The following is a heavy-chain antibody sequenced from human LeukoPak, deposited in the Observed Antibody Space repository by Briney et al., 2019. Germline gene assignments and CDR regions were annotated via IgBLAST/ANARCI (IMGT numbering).Heavy chain of an antibody. V-gene: IGHV3-74*01. CDR1: GFTFSSYW. Sequence: GGSLRLSCAASGFTFSSYWMHWVRQAPGKGLVWVSRINSDGSSTSYADSVKGRFTISRDNAKNTLYLQMNSLRAEDTAVYYCARDPTYYYDSSGYYPLTTPPHDAFDIWGQGTMVTVSS. D-gene: IGHD3-22*01. J-gene: IGHJ3*02. CDR2: INSDGSST. CDR3: ARDPTYYYDSSGYYPLTTPPHDAFDI.